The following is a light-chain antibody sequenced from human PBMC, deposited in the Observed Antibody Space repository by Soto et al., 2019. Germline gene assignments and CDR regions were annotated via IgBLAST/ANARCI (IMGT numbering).Light chain of an antibody. CDR2: DVT. Sequence: QSVRTQPRSVSGSPGQSVTISCIGTSSDVGGYNYVSWYQQHPGKAPTVMIYDVTKRPSGVPDRFSGSKSGNTASLTISGLQAGDEADYYCCSYAGSYTLVFGGGTKLTVL. V-gene: IGLV2-11*01. CDR3: CSYAGSYTLV. J-gene: IGLJ2*01. CDR1: SSDVGGYNY.